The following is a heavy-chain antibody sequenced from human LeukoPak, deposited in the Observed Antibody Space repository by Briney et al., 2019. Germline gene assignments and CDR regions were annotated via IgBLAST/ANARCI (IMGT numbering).Heavy chain of an antibody. J-gene: IGHJ5*02. CDR2: IKQDGSEK. V-gene: IGHV3-7*01. D-gene: IGHD3-10*01. CDR1: GFTFSSYW. CDR3: AREGWFGEPPSHWFDP. Sequence: GGSLRLSCAASGFTFSSYWMSWVRQAPGKGLEWVANIKQDGSEKYYVDSVKGRFTISRDNAKNSLYLQMNSLRAEDTAVYYCAREGWFGEPPSHWFDPWGQGTLVTVSS.